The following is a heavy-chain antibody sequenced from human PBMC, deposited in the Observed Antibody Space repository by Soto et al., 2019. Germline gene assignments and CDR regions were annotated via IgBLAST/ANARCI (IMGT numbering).Heavy chain of an antibody. V-gene: IGHV3-23*01. CDR2: ISGSGGSA. CDR1: GFTFSSYA. D-gene: IGHD3-9*01. J-gene: IGHJ4*02. Sequence: EVQLLESGGGLVQPGGSLRISCAASGFTFSSYAMSWVRQAPGKGLECLSTISGSGGSAYYADSVKVRFTITRDNSKNTLHLQMNSLRAEDTAVYYCAKASDYDDILTGLHWGQGTLVTVSA. CDR3: AKASDYDDILTGLH.